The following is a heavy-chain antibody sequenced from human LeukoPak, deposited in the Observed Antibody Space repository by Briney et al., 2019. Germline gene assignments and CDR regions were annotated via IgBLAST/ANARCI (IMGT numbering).Heavy chain of an antibody. CDR1: GFTFISYS. CDR3: ARDKGTRGYSGYDPTSYGDLSGGMDV. CDR2: ISSSSSYI. J-gene: IGHJ6*02. V-gene: IGHV3-21*01. D-gene: IGHD5-12*01. Sequence: PGGSLRLSCAASGFTFISYSMNWVRQAPGKGLEWVSSISSSSSYIYYVDSVKGRFTISRDNAKNSLYLQMNSLRAEDTAVYYCARDKGTRGYSGYDPTSYGDLSGGMDVWGQGTTVTVSS.